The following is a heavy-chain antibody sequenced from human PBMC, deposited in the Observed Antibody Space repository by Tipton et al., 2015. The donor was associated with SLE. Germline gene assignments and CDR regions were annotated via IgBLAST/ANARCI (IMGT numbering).Heavy chain of an antibody. D-gene: IGHD3-3*01. J-gene: IGHJ5*02. V-gene: IGHV4-59*11. CDR2: IYYSGST. CDR3: ARDPRPSHFGVVIIPAP. CDR1: GGSISSHY. Sequence: TLSLTCTVSGGSISSHYWSWIRQPPGKGLEWIRYIYYSGSTNYNPSPKSRVTISVDTSKNQFSLKLSSVTAADTAVYYCARDPRPSHFGVVIIPAPWGQGTLVTVSS.